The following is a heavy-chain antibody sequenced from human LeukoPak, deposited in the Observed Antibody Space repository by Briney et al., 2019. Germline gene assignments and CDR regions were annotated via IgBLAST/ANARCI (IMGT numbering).Heavy chain of an antibody. CDR3: AGRYSSGWSDFDY. J-gene: IGHJ4*02. Sequence: PGTLSLTCIVSGGSISSSSYYWGWIRQPPGKGLEWIGSIYYSGSTYDNPSLKMRVTISVDTSKNQFSLKLSSVTAADTAVYYCAGRYSSGWSDFDYWGQGTLVTVSS. V-gene: IGHV4-39*01. CDR2: IYYSGST. CDR1: GGSISSSSYY. D-gene: IGHD6-19*01.